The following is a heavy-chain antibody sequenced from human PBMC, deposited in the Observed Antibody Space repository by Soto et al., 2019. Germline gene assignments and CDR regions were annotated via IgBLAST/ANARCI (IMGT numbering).Heavy chain of an antibody. V-gene: IGHV3-30*18. Sequence: QLELVESGGGVVHPGTSLRLSCAASGFSFNRFATHWVRQAPGKGLEWVALISSDGSNEMYADSVKGRFTISRENSKNRLYLQMNHLRVEDTALYFCAKDRVPVGSVVIIPYYFDVWGRGTLVTVSS. CDR2: ISSDGSNE. D-gene: IGHD3-22*01. CDR3: AKDRVPVGSVVIIPYYFDV. J-gene: IGHJ4*02. CDR1: GFSFNRFA.